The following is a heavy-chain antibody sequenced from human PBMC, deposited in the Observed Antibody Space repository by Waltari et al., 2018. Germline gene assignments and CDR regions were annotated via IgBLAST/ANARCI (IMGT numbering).Heavy chain of an antibody. V-gene: IGHV1-8*01. D-gene: IGHD4-17*01. CDR1: GYTFTSYD. Sequence: QVQLVQSGAAVKQPGASVKVSCKASGYTFTSYDINWVRPATGQGLEWMGWMNPNSGNTGYAQKFQGRVTRSVDTSKNQFSLKLSSVTAADTAVYYCAVESTVTTGYFQHWGQGTLVTVSS. J-gene: IGHJ1*01. CDR2: MNPNSGNT. CDR3: AVESTVTTGYFQH.